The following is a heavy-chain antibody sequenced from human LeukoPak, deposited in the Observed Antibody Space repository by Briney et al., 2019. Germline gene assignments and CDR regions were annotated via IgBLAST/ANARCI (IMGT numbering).Heavy chain of an antibody. CDR2: INPNSGGT. Sequence: ASAKVSCKASGYTFTGYYMHLVRQAPGQGLEWMGRINPNSGGTNYAQKFQGRVTMTRDTSISTAYMELSRLRSDDTAVYYCASWAAGTRGGDFDYWGQGTLVTVSS. D-gene: IGHD6-13*01. CDR1: GYTFTGYY. J-gene: IGHJ4*02. V-gene: IGHV1-2*06. CDR3: ASWAAGTRGGDFDY.